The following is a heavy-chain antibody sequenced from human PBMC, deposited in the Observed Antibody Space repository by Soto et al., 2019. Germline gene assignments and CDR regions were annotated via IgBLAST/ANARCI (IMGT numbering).Heavy chain of an antibody. CDR1: GFTFSSYG. V-gene: IGHV3-33*01. CDR2: IWYDGSNK. D-gene: IGHD5-12*01. J-gene: IGHJ6*02. Sequence: GGSLRLSXAASGFTFSSYGMHWVRQAPGKGLEWVAVIWYDGSNKYYADSVKGRFTISRDNSKNTLYLQMNSLRAEDTAVYYCARDERAKWLRSYYYYYGMDVWGQGTTVTVSS. CDR3: ARDERAKWLRSYYYYYGMDV.